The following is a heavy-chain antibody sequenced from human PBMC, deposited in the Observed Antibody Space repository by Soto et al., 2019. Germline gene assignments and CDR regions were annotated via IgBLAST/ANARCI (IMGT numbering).Heavy chain of an antibody. D-gene: IGHD2-2*01. CDR2: ISGYNTNA. Sequence: ASVKVSCKASGYTFTSYGISWLRQAPGQGLEWMGWISGYNTNANYAQKFQGRVTMTTDTSTSTAYLDLGSLRSDDTAVYYCARAADIVVVPATTDNWFDPWGQGTLVTVSS. V-gene: IGHV1-18*01. CDR1: GYTFTSYG. CDR3: ARAADIVVVPATTDNWFDP. J-gene: IGHJ5*02.